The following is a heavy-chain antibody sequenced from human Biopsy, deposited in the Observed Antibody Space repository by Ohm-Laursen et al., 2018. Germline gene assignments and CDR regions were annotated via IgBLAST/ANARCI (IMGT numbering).Heavy chain of an antibody. V-gene: IGHV4-59*02. CDR1: GDSVTKYY. CDR2: IYYSVMT. CDR3: ARDSGILNYGNFKYYHYYGMDV. D-gene: IGHD4-11*01. Sequence: SDTLSLTCTVSGDSVTKYYWSWIRQPPGKGLEWIGHIYYSVMTNYNPSLQSRVSISVDTSRNQVPLTLSSVTAADTAVYYCARDSGILNYGNFKYYHYYGMDVWGQGTTVTVSS. J-gene: IGHJ6*02.